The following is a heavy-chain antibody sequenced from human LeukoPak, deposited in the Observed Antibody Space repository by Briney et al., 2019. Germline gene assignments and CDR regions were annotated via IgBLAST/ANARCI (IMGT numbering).Heavy chain of an antibody. CDR2: IYCSGST. CDR1: GGSISSGGYY. J-gene: IGHJ4*02. Sequence: SETLSLTCTVSGGSISSGGYYWSWIRQHPGKGLEWIGYIYCSGSTYYNPSLKSRVTISVDTSKNQFSLKLSSVTAADTAVYYCARGTYYYDSSGYYPDYWGQGTLVTVSS. D-gene: IGHD3-22*01. CDR3: ARGTYYYDSSGYYPDY. V-gene: IGHV4-31*03.